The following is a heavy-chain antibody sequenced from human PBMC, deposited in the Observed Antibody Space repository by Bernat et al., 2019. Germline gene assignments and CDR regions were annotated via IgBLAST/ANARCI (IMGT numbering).Heavy chain of an antibody. J-gene: IGHJ4*02. CDR1: GGSISSYY. CDR3: ARVQHYYDSSGYYDY. V-gene: IGHV4-59*08. Sequence: QVQLQESGPGLVKPSETLSLTCTVSGGSISSYYWSWIRQPPGKGLEWIGYIYYSWSTNYNPSLKSRVTISVDTSKNQFSLKLSSVTAADTAVYYCARVQHYYDSSGYYDYWGQGTLVTVSS. D-gene: IGHD3-22*01. CDR2: IYYSWST.